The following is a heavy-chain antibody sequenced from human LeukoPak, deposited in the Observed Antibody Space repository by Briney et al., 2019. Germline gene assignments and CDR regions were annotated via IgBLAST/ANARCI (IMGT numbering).Heavy chain of an antibody. CDR3: ARGVRVRNPTVDSTSSY. D-gene: IGHD2-2*01. Sequence: ASVKVSCKASGYTFTGYYMHWVRQAPGQGLEWVGWINPNSGGTNYAQKFQGRVTMTRDTSISTAYMELSRLRSDDTAVYYCARGVRVRNPTVDSTSSYWGQGTLVTVSS. V-gene: IGHV1-2*02. CDR1: GYTFTGYY. CDR2: INPNSGGT. J-gene: IGHJ4*02.